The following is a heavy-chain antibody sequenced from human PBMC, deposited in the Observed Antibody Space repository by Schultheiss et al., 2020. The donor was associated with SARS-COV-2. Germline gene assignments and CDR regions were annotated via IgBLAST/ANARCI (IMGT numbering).Heavy chain of an antibody. J-gene: IGHJ4*02. CDR2: INPNSGGT. D-gene: IGHD1-26*01. CDR3: ARPGRSGSQFDY. Sequence: ASVKVSCKASGFAFSNSAVQWVRQAPGQGLEWMGWINPNSGGTNSQQKFQGWVTVTRDTSISTAYLDLSSLRSEDTAVYYCARPGRSGSQFDYWGQGTQVTVSS. CDR1: GFAFSNSA. V-gene: IGHV1-2*04.